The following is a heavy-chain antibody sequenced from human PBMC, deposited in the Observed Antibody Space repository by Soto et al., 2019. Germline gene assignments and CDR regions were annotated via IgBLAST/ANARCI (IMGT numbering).Heavy chain of an antibody. J-gene: IGHJ5*02. V-gene: IGHV3-23*01. CDR2: ISGSGGST. D-gene: IGHD3-22*01. CDR1: GFTFSIYA. Sequence: QSGGSLRLSCAASGFTFSIYAMSWVRQAPGKGLEWVSAISGSGGSTFYADSVKGRFTISRDNSKNTLYLQMNSLRAEDTAVYYCYCYDSSSYVYNWFDPWGQGTLVTVSS. CDR3: YCYDSSSYVYNWFDP.